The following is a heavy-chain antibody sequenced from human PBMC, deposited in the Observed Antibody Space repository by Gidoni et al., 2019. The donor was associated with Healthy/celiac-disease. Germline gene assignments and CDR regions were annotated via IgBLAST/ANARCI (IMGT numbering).Heavy chain of an antibody. CDR1: GGSISSGGYY. Sequence: QVQLQESGPGLVKPSQTLSLTCTVSGGSISSGGYYWSWIRQHPGKGLEWIGYIYYSGSTYYNPSLKSRVTISVDTSKNQFSLKLSSVTAADTAVYYCARDRNDYSNYGDWYFDLWGRGTLVTVSS. D-gene: IGHD4-4*01. J-gene: IGHJ2*01. V-gene: IGHV4-31*03. CDR2: IYYSGST. CDR3: ARDRNDYSNYGDWYFDL.